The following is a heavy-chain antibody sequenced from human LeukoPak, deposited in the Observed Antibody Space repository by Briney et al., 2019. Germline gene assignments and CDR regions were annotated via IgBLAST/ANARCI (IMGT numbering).Heavy chain of an antibody. V-gene: IGHV4-59*01. CDR2: IYYSGST. D-gene: IGHD1-26*01. CDR3: ARVLGVGTTRTFDY. Sequence: PSETLSLTCTVSGGSISSYYWSWIRQPPGKGLEWMGYIYYSGSTNYNPSLKSRVTISVDTSKNQFSLKVTSVTAADTAVYYCARVLGVGTTRTFDYWGQGTLVTVSS. J-gene: IGHJ4*02. CDR1: GGSISSYY.